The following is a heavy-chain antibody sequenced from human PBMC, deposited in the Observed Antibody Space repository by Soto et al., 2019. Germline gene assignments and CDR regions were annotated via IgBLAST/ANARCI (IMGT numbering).Heavy chain of an antibody. CDR2: ISSSSSTI. J-gene: IGHJ4*02. D-gene: IGHD3-22*01. CDR1: GFTFSSYS. V-gene: IGHV3-48*02. Sequence: PGGSLRLSCAASGFTFSSYSMNWVRQAPGKGLEWVSYISSSSSTIYYADSVKGRFTISRDNAKNSLYLQMNSLRDEDTAVYYCARSRYYDSSGAVDYWGQGTLVTVSS. CDR3: ARSRYYDSSGAVDY.